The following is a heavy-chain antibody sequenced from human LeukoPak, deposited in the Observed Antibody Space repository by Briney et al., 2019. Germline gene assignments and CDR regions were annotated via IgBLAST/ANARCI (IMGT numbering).Heavy chain of an antibody. D-gene: IGHD3-3*01. J-gene: IGHJ4*02. Sequence: GRSLRLSCAASGFTFSSYAMHWVRQAPGKGLEWVAVISYDGSNKYYADSVKGRFTISRDNSKNTLYLQMNSLRAEDTAVYYCARDASTLRFLEWLPSDAFDYWGQGTLVTVSS. CDR1: GFTFSSYA. V-gene: IGHV3-30-3*01. CDR2: ISYDGSNK. CDR3: ARDASTLRFLEWLPSDAFDY.